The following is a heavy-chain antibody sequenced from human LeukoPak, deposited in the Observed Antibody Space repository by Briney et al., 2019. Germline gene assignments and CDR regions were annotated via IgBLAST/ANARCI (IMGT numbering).Heavy chain of an antibody. CDR1: GFTLSSYA. CDR2: ISYDGSNK. V-gene: IGHV3-30-3*01. D-gene: IGHD3-22*01. J-gene: IGHJ3*02. Sequence: GGSLRLSCAASGFTLSSYAMHWVRQAPGKGLEWVAVISYDGSNKYYADSVKGRFTISRDNSKNTLYLQMNSLRAEDTAVYYCARSRITMIVVVHGAFDIWGQGTMVTVSS. CDR3: ARSRITMIVVVHGAFDI.